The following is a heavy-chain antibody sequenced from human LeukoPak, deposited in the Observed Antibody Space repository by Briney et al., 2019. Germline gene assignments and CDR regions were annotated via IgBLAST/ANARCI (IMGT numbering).Heavy chain of an antibody. Sequence: GESLKISCHGSGYTFSNYWIGWVRQMPGKGLEWMGIIYPGDSNTRYSPSFQGQVTVSADKSINTASLQWSSLRASDTAMYYCARRKGYDIMTAYGYWGQGTLVTVYS. J-gene: IGHJ4*02. CDR3: ARRKGYDIMTAYGY. CDR2: IYPGDSNT. D-gene: IGHD3-9*01. CDR1: GYTFSNYW. V-gene: IGHV5-51*01.